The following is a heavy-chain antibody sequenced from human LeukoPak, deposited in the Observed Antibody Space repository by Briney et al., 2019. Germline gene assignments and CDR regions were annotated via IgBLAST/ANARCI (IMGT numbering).Heavy chain of an antibody. J-gene: IGHJ5*02. D-gene: IGHD5-24*01. CDR3: ARDRSMATPDWFDP. CDR1: GFTLSSCG. V-gene: IGHV3-21*01. Sequence: GGSLRLSCAASGFTLSSCGFNWVRQAPGKGLEWVSSIGPTGTDRYYADSVRGRFTISRDNAKNSMYLQMDSLRDEDTAVYYCARDRSMATPDWFDPWGQGTLVTVSS. CDR2: IGPTGTDR.